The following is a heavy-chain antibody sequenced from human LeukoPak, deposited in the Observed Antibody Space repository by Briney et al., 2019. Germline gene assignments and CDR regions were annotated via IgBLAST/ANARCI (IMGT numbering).Heavy chain of an antibody. Sequence: SGTLSLTCTVSGGSISSHYWSWIRQFPGKGLEWIGSIYYSGITSYNPSLKSRVTLSVHTSKNQFSLRLSSVAAADTAVYYCARDQSGAYIFDYWGQGTLVTVSS. CDR2: IYYSGIT. V-gene: IGHV4-59*11. J-gene: IGHJ4*02. D-gene: IGHD1-26*01. CDR3: ARDQSGAYIFDY. CDR1: GGSISSHY.